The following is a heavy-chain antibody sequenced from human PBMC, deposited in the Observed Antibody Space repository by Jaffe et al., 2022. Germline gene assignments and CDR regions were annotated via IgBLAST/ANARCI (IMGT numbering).Heavy chain of an antibody. J-gene: IGHJ4*02. D-gene: IGHD3-9*01. CDR3: AREDSPYYDILTGYYIPSFDY. Sequence: EVQLVESGGGLVQPGGSLRLSCAASGFTFSSYWMSWVRQAPGKGLEWVANIKQDGSEKYYVDSVKGRFTISRDNAKNSLYLQMNSLRAEDTAVYYCAREDSPYYDILTGYYIPSFDYWGQGTLVTVSS. V-gene: IGHV3-7*01. CDR2: IKQDGSEK. CDR1: GFTFSSYW.